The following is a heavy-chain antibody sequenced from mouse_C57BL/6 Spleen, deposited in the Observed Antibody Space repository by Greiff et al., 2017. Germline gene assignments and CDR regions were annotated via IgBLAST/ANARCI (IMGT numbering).Heavy chain of an antibody. CDR2: IDPENGDT. J-gene: IGHJ2*01. CDR1: GFNIKDDY. Sequence: VQLQQSGAELVRPGASVKLSCTASGFNIKDDYMHWVKQRPEQGLEWIGWIDPENGDTEYASKFQGKATITADTSSNTAYLQLSSLTSEDTAVYYCTTLTTVVPTYYFDYWGQGTTLTVSS. D-gene: IGHD1-1*01. CDR3: TTLTTVVPTYYFDY. V-gene: IGHV14-4*01.